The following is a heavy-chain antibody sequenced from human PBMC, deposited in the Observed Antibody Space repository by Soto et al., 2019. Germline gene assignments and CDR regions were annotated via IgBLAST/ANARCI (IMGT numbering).Heavy chain of an antibody. V-gene: IGHV3-23*01. CDR3: AREDPLAAVTKEPHFDC. Sequence: EVQLLEWGGDLVQPGGSLRLSCAASGFTFSSSAMSWVRLAPGRGLEWVSAISGSGDSTYYTDSVKGRFTISRDNSMNTLYLQMISLSAEDTAVYYCAREDPLAAVTKEPHFDCWGQGTLVTVSS. CDR2: ISGSGDST. J-gene: IGHJ4*02. D-gene: IGHD4-17*01. CDR1: GFTFSSSA.